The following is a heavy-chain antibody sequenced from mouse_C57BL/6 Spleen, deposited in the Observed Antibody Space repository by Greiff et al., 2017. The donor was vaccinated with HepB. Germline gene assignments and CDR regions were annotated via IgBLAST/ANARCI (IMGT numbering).Heavy chain of an antibody. J-gene: IGHJ2*01. D-gene: IGHD1-1*02. CDR2: ISNGGGST. CDR1: GFTFSDYY. CDR3: ARQWFDY. Sequence: EVQLVESGGGLVQPGGSLKLSCAASGFTFSDYYMYWVRQTPEKRLEWVAYISNGGGSTYYPDTVKGRFTISRDNAKNTLYLQMSRLKSEDTAMYYCARQWFDYWGQGTTLTVSS. V-gene: IGHV5-12*01.